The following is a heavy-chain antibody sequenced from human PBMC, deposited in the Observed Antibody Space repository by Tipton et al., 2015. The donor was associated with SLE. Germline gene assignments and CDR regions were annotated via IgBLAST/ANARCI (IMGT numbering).Heavy chain of an antibody. Sequence: QLVQSGAEVKKPGESLKISCKGSGYSFTNYWIGWVRQMPGKGLEWMGVIYPADSDTRYNPSFRGQVTISADMSISTAYLQWSSLQASDTAIYYCARRMVERYVSRNYYGMDVWGPGTTVIVSS. CDR1: GYSFTNYW. J-gene: IGHJ6*02. CDR2: IYPADSDT. CDR3: ARRMVERYVSRNYYGMDV. V-gene: IGHV5-51*03. D-gene: IGHD1-1*01.